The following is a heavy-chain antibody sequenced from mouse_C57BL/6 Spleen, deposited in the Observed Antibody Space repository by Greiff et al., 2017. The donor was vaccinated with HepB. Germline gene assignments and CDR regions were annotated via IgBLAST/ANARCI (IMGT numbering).Heavy chain of an antibody. D-gene: IGHD1-1*01. CDR1: GYTFTSYW. CDR2: FDPSDSYT. CDR3: ARGSSAWFAY. J-gene: IGHJ3*01. Sequence: QVQLQQPGAELVMPGASVKLSCKASGYTFTSYWMHWVKQRPGQGLEWIGEFDPSDSYTNYNQKFKGKSTLTVDKSSSTAYMQLSSLTSEDSAVYYCARGSSAWFAYWGQGTLVTVSA. V-gene: IGHV1-69*01.